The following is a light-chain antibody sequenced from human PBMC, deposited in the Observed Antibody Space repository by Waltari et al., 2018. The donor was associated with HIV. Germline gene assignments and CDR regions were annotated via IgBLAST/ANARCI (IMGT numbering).Light chain of an antibody. J-gene: IGLJ3*02. CDR2: DVS. CDR1: SSHVGGYNY. V-gene: IGLV2-14*03. Sequence: QSALTQPASVSGSPGQSITISCTGTSSHVGGYNYVSWYQHLPGKPPKHMIYDVSNRPSGVSNRVSRSKSRNTASLTISALQAEDEADYYCSSYTSSSTLVLSGATKLTVL. CDR3: SSYTSSSTLV.